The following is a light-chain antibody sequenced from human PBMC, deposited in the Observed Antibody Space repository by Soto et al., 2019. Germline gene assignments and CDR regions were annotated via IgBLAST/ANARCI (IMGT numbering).Light chain of an antibody. CDR3: GSWDSSLSAYV. Sequence: QSVLTQPPSASGTPGQRVTISCSGSSSNIGSNTVNWYQQLPGTAPKLLIYDDNKRPSGIPGRFSGSKSGTSATLGITGFQTGDEADYYCGSWDSSLSAYVFGTGTKVTVL. V-gene: IGLV1-51*01. CDR2: DDN. CDR1: SSNIGSNT. J-gene: IGLJ1*01.